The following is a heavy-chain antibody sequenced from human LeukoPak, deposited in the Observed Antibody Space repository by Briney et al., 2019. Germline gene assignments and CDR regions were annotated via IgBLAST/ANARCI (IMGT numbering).Heavy chain of an antibody. V-gene: IGHV1-2*02. CDR1: GCTFTDYY. J-gene: IGHJ4*02. D-gene: IGHD5-12*01. CDR2: INPNSGGT. Sequence: ASVKVSCKASGCTFTDYYLHWVRQAPGQGLEWMGWINPNSGGTNYPQKFQGRVTMTRDTSISTAYMELSRLRSDDTAVYYCAIMATTQLIDCWGQGTLVTVSS. CDR3: AIMATTQLIDC.